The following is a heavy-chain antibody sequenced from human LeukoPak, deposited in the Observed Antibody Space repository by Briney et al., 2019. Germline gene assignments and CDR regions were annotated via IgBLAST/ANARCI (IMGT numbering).Heavy chain of an antibody. V-gene: IGHV1-2*02. D-gene: IGHD3-9*01. Sequence: GASVKVSCKASGYTFTGYYMHWVRQAPGQGLEWMGWINPNSGGTNYAQKFQGRVTMTRDTSISTAYMELSRLRSDDTAVYYCARAYDILTGYPYMDVWGKGTTVTVSS. CDR1: GYTFTGYY. J-gene: IGHJ6*03. CDR3: ARAYDILTGYPYMDV. CDR2: INPNSGGT.